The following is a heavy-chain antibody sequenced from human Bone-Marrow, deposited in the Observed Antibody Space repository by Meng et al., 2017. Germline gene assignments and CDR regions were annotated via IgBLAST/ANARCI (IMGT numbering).Heavy chain of an antibody. CDR1: GFTFSSNS. Sequence: EVQLLESGGGLVQPGGSLRLSCAASGFTFSSNSMNWVRQAPGKGLEWVSSISSSSSYIYYADSVKGRFTISRDNAKNSLYLQMNSLRAEDTAVYYCSREIWSDYRSDYWGQGTLVTVSS. J-gene: IGHJ4*02. CDR3: SREIWSDYRSDY. V-gene: IGHV3-21*01. CDR2: ISSSSSYI. D-gene: IGHD3-3*01.